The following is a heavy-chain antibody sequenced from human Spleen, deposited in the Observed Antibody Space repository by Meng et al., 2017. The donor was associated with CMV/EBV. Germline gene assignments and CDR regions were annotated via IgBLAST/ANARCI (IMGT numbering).Heavy chain of an antibody. Sequence: SEDTVNGYYIHWVRQAPGQGLEWMGWVSPKSGATTYPQKFQGRVAMTRDASINTAYMELSRLTSDDTAVYYCARGRCTGSSCYLLDYWGQGTLDTVSS. CDR2: VSPKSGAT. V-gene: IGHV1-2*02. CDR3: ARGRCTGSSCYLLDY. J-gene: IGHJ4*02. CDR1: EDTVNGYY. D-gene: IGHD2-15*01.